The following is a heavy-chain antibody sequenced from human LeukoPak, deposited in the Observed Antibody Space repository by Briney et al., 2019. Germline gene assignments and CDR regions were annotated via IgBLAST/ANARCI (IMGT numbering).Heavy chain of an antibody. CDR2: ISDTGDST. Sequence: PGGSLRLSCVASGFTFSSYAMSWVRQAPGKGLEWVSSISDTGDSTYYADSVKGRFTISRDNSKNTLYLQMNSLRAEDTAVYYCAKLIAVAGTDDYWGQGTLVTVSS. CDR1: GFTFSSYA. D-gene: IGHD6-19*01. J-gene: IGHJ4*02. CDR3: AKLIAVAGTDDY. V-gene: IGHV3-23*01.